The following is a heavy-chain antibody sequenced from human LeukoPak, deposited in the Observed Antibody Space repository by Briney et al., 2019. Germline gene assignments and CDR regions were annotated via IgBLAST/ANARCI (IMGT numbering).Heavy chain of an antibody. CDR3: AKSGSYYLGYFDY. CDR1: GFTFSSYA. V-gene: IGHV3-23*01. J-gene: IGHJ4*02. D-gene: IGHD3-10*01. CDR2: ISGSGGST. Sequence: GGSLRLSCAASGFTFSSYAMSWVRQAPGKGLEWVSAISGSGGSTYYADSVKGQFTISRDNSKNTLYLQMNSLRAEDTAVYYCAKSGSYYLGYFDYWGQGTLVTVSS.